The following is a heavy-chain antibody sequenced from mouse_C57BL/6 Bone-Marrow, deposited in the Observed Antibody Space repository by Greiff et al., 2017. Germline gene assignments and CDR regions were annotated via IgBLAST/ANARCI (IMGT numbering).Heavy chain of an antibody. J-gene: IGHJ4*01. D-gene: IGHD2-3*01. CDR1: GYTFTSYW. CDR3: ASLRRWNDDYAMDY. V-gene: IGHV1-69*01. CDR2: IDPSDSYT. Sequence: QVQLKQPGAELVMPGASVKLSCKASGYTFTSYWMHWVKQRPGQGLEWIGEIDPSDSYTNYNQKFKGKSTLTVDKSSSTAYMQLSSLTSEDSAVYYGASLRRWNDDYAMDYWGQGTPVTVSS.